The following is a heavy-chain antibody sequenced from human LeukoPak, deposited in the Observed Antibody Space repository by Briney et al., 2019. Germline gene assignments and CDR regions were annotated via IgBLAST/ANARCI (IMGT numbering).Heavy chain of an antibody. CDR2: IYPRDGST. Sequence: WASVKASCKASGYTFTSNYIHWVRQAPGQGLEWMGMIYPRDGSTSYAQKFQGRVTVTRDTSTSTVHMELSGLGSEDTAVYYCARDQEGFDYWGQGTLVTVSS. J-gene: IGHJ4*02. CDR1: GYTFTSNY. CDR3: ARDQEGFDY. V-gene: IGHV1-46*01.